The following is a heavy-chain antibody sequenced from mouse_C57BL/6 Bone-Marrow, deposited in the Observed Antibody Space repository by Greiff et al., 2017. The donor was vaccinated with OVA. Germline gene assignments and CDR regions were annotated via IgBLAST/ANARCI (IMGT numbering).Heavy chain of an antibody. CDR1: GYSFTDYN. CDR2: INPNYGTT. Sequence: EVKLMESGPELVKPGASVKISCKASGYSFTDYNMNWVKQSNGKSLEWIGVINPNYGTTSYNQKFKGKATLTVDQSSSTAYMQLNSLTSEDSAVYYCARWVIYYGNYGAMDYWGQGTSVTVSS. J-gene: IGHJ4*01. D-gene: IGHD2-1*01. CDR3: ARWVIYYGNYGAMDY. V-gene: IGHV1-39*01.